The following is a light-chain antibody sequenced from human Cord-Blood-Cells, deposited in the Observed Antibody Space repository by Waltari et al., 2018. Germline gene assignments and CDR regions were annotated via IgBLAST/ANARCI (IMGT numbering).Light chain of an antibody. J-gene: IGKJ2*01. CDR2: KAS. CDR3: KQYNSYSYT. Sequence: DIQMTQSPSTLPSSVGGRVTTPSRASQSFSSWLAWYLQKPGKAPKHLIYKASSLDSCVPCRFGGMGAGKEFTLTISSLQPDEFVTEYSKQYNSYSYTFRQGTKLEIK. V-gene: IGKV1-5*03. CDR1: QSFSSW.